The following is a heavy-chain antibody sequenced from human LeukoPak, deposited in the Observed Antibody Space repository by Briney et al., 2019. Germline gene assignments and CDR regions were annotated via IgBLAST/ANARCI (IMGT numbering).Heavy chain of an antibody. CDR1: GGSFSGYY. Sequence: SETLSLTCAVYGGSFSGYYWSWIRQPPGKGLEWIGEINHSGSTNYDPSLKSRVTISVDTSKNQFSLKLSSVTAADTAVYYCASSRFDPWGQGTLVTVSS. CDR2: INHSGST. V-gene: IGHV4-34*01. CDR3: ASSRFDP. J-gene: IGHJ5*02.